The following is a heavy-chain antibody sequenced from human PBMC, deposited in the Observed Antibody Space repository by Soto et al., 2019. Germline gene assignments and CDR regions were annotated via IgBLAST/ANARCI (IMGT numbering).Heavy chain of an antibody. Sequence: QVQMMESGGGVVQPGRALRRSCAASGFSFENYGMHWVRQAPGRGLEWGAIIWYDGSLQYYAAAVKGRFTISRDKSKNTLYLEMNSLRAEDTAVYYCANLWGDGYNLGQDYNGMDVWGQGTTVIVSS. V-gene: IGHV3-33*03. D-gene: IGHD5-12*01. CDR3: ANLWGDGYNLGQDYNGMDV. CDR2: IWYDGSLQ. J-gene: IGHJ6*02. CDR1: GFSFENYG.